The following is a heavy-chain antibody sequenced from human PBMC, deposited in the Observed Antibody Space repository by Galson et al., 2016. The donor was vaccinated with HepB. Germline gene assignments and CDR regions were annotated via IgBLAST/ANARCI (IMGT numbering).Heavy chain of an antibody. J-gene: IGHJ4*02. CDR3: VRDGDAYNFDY. Sequence: CAASGFSFKDNWMHWVRQAPGKGLVWVSRIKGDGSYTNYADSVKGRFTISRDNAKNTLYLQMNSLRADDTAVYYCVRDGDAYNFDYWGQGTLVTVSS. V-gene: IGHV3-74*01. D-gene: IGHD5-24*01. CDR2: IKGDGSYT. CDR1: GFSFKDNW.